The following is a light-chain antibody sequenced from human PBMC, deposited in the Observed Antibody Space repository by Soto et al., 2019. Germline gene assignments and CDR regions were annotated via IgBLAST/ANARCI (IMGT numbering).Light chain of an antibody. J-gene: IGLJ2*01. Sequence: QPVLTQPPSVSGAPGQRVTISCTGSSSNIGAPYDVHWYQQLPGTAPKLLIYGNSNRPSGVPDRFSGSKSGTSASLASTGLQAEDEADYYCQSYDSSLSGVVFGGGTKLTVL. CDR1: SSNIGAPYD. CDR2: GNS. V-gene: IGLV1-40*01. CDR3: QSYDSSLSGVV.